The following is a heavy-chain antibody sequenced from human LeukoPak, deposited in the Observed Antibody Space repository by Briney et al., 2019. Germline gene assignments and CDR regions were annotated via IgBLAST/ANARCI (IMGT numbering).Heavy chain of an antibody. CDR3: ARFGITVVRGGKYYFDY. J-gene: IGHJ4*02. Sequence: SETLSLTCTVPVGSISNYYWSWIRQPPGKGLEWIGHIYYSGATKYNPSLKSRITISVDTSKNQFSLMLSSVTAADTAVYYCARFGITVVRGGKYYFDYWSQGTLVTVSS. CDR2: IYYSGAT. D-gene: IGHD3-10*01. CDR1: VGSISNYY. V-gene: IGHV4-59*08.